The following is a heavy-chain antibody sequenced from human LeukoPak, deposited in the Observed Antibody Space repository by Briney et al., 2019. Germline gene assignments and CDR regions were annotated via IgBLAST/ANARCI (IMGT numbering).Heavy chain of an antibody. D-gene: IGHD3/OR15-3a*01. V-gene: IGHV3-23*01. J-gene: IGHJ3*01. CDR2: ISPSGDIT. CDR1: GFHFSSHG. Sequence: GGSLRLSCAASGFHFSSHGMNWVRPAPGKGLEWVSGISPSGDITYYADSVMGRFTISRDNRKSTVSLQMNSLRPEDTALYYCVRDLDWGALDVWGQGTMVTVSS. CDR3: VRDLDWGALDV.